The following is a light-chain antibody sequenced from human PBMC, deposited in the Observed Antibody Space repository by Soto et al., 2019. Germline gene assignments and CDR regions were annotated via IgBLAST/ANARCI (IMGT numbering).Light chain of an antibody. Sequence: DIQLTQSPSFLSASVGDRITITCRASQGLRGNLPWYQHKPGKVPKVLISATSSLQSGVPSRFSGSGSGTEFTLTISCLQPEDFATYYCQRLDDYPLTFGGGTKVEIK. J-gene: IGKJ4*01. CDR2: ATS. CDR1: QGLRGN. V-gene: IGKV1-9*01. CDR3: QRLDDYPLT.